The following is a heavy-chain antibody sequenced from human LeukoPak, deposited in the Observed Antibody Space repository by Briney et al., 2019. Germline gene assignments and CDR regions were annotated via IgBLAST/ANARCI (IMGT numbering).Heavy chain of an antibody. CDR2: INHSGST. CDR1: GGSFSGYY. Sequence: SETPSLTCAVYGGSFSGYYWSWIRQPPGKGLEWIGEINHSGSTNYNPSLKSRATISVDTSKNQFSLKLSSVTAADTAVYYCARGRRYCSSTSCYTGSRWFDPWGQGTLVTVSS. J-gene: IGHJ5*02. D-gene: IGHD2-2*02. CDR3: ARGRRYCSSTSCYTGSRWFDP. V-gene: IGHV4-34*01.